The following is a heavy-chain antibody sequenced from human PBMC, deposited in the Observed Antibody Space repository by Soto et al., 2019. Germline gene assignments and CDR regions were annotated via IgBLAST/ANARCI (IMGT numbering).Heavy chain of an antibody. CDR2: ISYDGSNQ. D-gene: IGHD5-18*01. CDR3: AKDKGYTYGHAFDY. J-gene: IGHJ4*02. CDR1: GFTISDYN. Sequence: QVQLVESGGGVVQPGGSLRVSCAASGFTISDYNMHWVRQAPGKGLEWVALISYDGSNQYYADSVKGRFTISRDSSKNTLFLQMNSLRAEDTAMYYCAKDKGYTYGHAFDYWGQGTLVTVSS. V-gene: IGHV3-30*18.